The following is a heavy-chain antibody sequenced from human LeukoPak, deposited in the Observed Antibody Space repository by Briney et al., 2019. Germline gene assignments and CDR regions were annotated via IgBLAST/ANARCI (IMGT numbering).Heavy chain of an antibody. Sequence: SETLSLTCAVYGGSFSGYYWSWIRQPPGKGLEWIGEINHSGSTNYNPSLKSRVIISLDTSKNQFSLKLTSVTAADTAVYYCARDARYYDSSGYYVFDIWGQGTKVTVSS. J-gene: IGHJ3*02. V-gene: IGHV4-34*01. CDR2: INHSGST. CDR1: GGSFSGYY. CDR3: ARDARYYDSSGYYVFDI. D-gene: IGHD3-22*01.